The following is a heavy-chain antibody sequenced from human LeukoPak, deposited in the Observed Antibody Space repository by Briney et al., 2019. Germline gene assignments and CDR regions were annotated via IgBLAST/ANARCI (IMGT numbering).Heavy chain of an antibody. Sequence: PGGSLRLSCAASGFTVSSKYMSWVRQAPGKGLEWVSVIYSGGNTYYADSVKGRFTISRDNSKNTLYLQMNSLRAEDTAVYYCARGSKGEPDFGYWGQGTLVTVSS. CDR2: IYSGGNT. CDR3: ARGSKGEPDFGY. CDR1: GFTVSSKY. V-gene: IGHV3-53*01. D-gene: IGHD1-14*01. J-gene: IGHJ4*02.